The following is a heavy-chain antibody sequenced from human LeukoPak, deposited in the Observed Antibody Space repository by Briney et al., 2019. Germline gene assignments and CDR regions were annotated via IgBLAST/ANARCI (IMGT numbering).Heavy chain of an antibody. D-gene: IGHD2-2*01. Sequence: GGSLRLSCATSGFTFNNYAMNWVRQAPGKGLEWVSVISGSGGSTYYADSVKGRFTISRDNFKNTLYLQMNSLRAEDTALYYCAKDNQYQLPIGGDCFDYWGQGTLATVSS. CDR2: ISGSGGST. CDR3: AKDNQYQLPIGGDCFDY. J-gene: IGHJ4*02. V-gene: IGHV3-23*01. CDR1: GFTFNNYA.